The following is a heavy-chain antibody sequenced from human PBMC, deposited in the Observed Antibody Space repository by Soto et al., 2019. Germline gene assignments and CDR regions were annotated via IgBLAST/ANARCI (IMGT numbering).Heavy chain of an antibody. CDR1: GGTFSSYT. V-gene: IGHV1-69*02. J-gene: IGHJ4*02. CDR2: IIPILGIA. Sequence: ASVKVSCKASGGTFSSYTISWVRQAPGQGLEWMGRIIPILGIANYAQKFQGRVTITADKSTSTAYMELSSLRSEDTAVYYCASQGGGITVTTSAPFDYWGQGTLVTVSS. CDR3: ASQGGGITVTTSAPFDY. D-gene: IGHD4-17*01.